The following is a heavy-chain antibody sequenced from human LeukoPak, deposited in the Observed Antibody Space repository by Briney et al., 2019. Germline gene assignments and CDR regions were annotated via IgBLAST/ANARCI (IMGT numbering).Heavy chain of an antibody. Sequence: SETLSLTCTVSGDSISSSSYSCAWIRQPPGKGLEWIGSIYYSGSPYYNPSLKSRVTISVDTSKNQFSLRLSSVTAADTAVYYCARDFAYDILTGYSPWPYYFDYWGQGTLVTVSS. CDR2: IYYSGSP. D-gene: IGHD3-9*01. J-gene: IGHJ4*02. CDR1: GDSISSSSYS. V-gene: IGHV4-39*07. CDR3: ARDFAYDILTGYSPWPYYFDY.